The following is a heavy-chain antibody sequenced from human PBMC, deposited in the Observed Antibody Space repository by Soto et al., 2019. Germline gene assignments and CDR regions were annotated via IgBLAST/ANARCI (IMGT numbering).Heavy chain of an antibody. D-gene: IGHD3-3*01. J-gene: IGHJ6*02. Sequence: SETLSLTCTVSGGSISSGDYYWSWIRQPPGKGLEWIGYIYYSGSTYYNPSLKSRVTILVDTSKNQFSLKLRSVTAADSAVYYCARDRGDYAFWSGYFYGMDVWGQGTTVTVSS. V-gene: IGHV4-30-4*02. CDR2: IYYSGST. CDR3: ARDRGDYAFWSGYFYGMDV. CDR1: GGSISSGDYY.